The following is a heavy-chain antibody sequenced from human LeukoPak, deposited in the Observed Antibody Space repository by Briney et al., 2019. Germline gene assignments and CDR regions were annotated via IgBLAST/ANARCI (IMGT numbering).Heavy chain of an antibody. V-gene: IGHV3-30*03. J-gene: IGHJ6*02. Sequence: GGSLRLSCAASGFTVSSNCMSWVRQAPGKGLEWVAVISYDGSNKYYADSVKGRFTISRDNSKNTLYLQMNSLRAEDTAVYYCARGPLVVVPAAAETPNYYYYGMDVWGQGTTVTVSS. CDR2: ISYDGSNK. D-gene: IGHD2-2*01. CDR3: ARGPLVVVPAAAETPNYYYYGMDV. CDR1: GFTVSSNC.